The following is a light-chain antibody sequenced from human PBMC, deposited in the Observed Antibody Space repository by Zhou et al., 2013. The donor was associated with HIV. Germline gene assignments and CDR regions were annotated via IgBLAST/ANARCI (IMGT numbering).Light chain of an antibody. J-gene: IGLJ2*01. CDR1: TSNIANSY. Sequence: QSVLTQPPSVSAAPGQKVTISCSGSTSNIANSYVSWYQQLPGTAPKLLIYDNNKRPSGIPDRFSGSKSGTSATLGITGLQTGDEADYYCGTWDSSLSAEVFGGGTKLTVL. CDR2: DNN. V-gene: IGLV1-51*01. CDR3: GTWDSSLSAEV.